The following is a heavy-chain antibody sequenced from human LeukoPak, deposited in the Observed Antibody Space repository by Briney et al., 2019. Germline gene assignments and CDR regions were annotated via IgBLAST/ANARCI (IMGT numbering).Heavy chain of an antibody. V-gene: IGHV3-48*03. CDR3: ARATQQWLVKLDY. CDR2: IRGSGTTI. Sequence: GGSLRLSCAASGFTFSSYEMNWVRQAPGKGLEWLSYIRGSGTTIYYADSVRGRFTISRDNAKNSLYLQMNSLRVEDTAVYYCARATQQWLVKLDYWGQGILVTVSS. J-gene: IGHJ4*02. CDR1: GFTFSSYE. D-gene: IGHD6-19*01.